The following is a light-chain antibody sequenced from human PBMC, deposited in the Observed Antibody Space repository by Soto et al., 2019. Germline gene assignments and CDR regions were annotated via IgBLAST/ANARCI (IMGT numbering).Light chain of an antibody. CDR3: QQRAYWPSVS. CDR2: DAS. V-gene: IGKV3-11*01. CDR1: QSVNTY. J-gene: IGKJ4*01. Sequence: EVVLIQSPATLSLSPGERATLSCRASQSVNTYLAWYQHKPGQAPRLLIYDASNRASGIPARFSGRGSETDFTLTISSLEPEDSAVYYCQQRAYWPSVSFGGGTKVEI.